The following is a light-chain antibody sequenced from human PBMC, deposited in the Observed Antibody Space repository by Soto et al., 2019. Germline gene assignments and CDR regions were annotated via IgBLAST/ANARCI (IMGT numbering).Light chain of an antibody. CDR1: QSVRSNY. CDR3: QQYGRSPLT. J-gene: IGKJ4*01. CDR2: DAS. V-gene: IGKV3-20*01. Sequence: EIVLTQSPDTLSLSPGERATLSGSASQSVRSNYLAWYQQKPGQAPRFLIYDASSRATGIPDRFSGSGSGTDFTLTISRLQPEDFAVYYCQQYGRSPLTFGGGTKVEIK.